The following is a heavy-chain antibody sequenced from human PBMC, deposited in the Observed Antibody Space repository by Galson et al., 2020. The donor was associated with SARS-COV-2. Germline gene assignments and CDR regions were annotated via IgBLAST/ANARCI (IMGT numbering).Heavy chain of an antibody. V-gene: IGHV3-7*01. Sequence: GESLKISCSASGFAFTGYSMSWVRQAPGKGLEWVANILQDASETDYADSVKGRFTISRDNAKNSLYLQMNSLRAEDTAIYYCARDFGWGSDPFDYWGQGTLVTVSS. CDR2: ILQDASET. CDR3: ARDFGWGSDPFDY. J-gene: IGHJ4*02. CDR1: GFAFTGYS. D-gene: IGHD7-27*01.